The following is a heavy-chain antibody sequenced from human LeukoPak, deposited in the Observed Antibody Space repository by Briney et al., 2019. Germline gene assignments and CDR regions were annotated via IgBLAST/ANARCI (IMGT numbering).Heavy chain of an antibody. D-gene: IGHD5-18*01. CDR3: ARGGLTDTANDAFDI. V-gene: IGHV1-69*13. Sequence: GASVKVSCKASGGTFSSYAISWVRQAPGQGLEWMGGIIPIFGTANYAQKFQGRVTITADESTSTAYMELSSLRSEDTAVYYCARGGLTDTANDAFDIWGQGTMVTVSS. CDR1: GGTFSSYA. CDR2: IIPIFGTA. J-gene: IGHJ3*02.